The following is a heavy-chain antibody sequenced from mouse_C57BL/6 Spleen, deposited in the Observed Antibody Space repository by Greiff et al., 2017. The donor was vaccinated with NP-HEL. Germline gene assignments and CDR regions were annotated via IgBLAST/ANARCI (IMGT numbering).Heavy chain of an antibody. CDR2: IYPGDGDT. Sequence: VQLQQSGAELVKPGASVKISCKASGYAFSSYWMNWVKQRPGKGLEWIGQIYPGDGDTNYNGKFKGKATLTADKSSSTAYMQLSSRTSEDSAVYFCAREITTVVGRGFDYWGQGTTLTVSS. J-gene: IGHJ2*01. D-gene: IGHD1-1*01. CDR1: GYAFSSYW. V-gene: IGHV1-80*01. CDR3: AREITTVVGRGFDY.